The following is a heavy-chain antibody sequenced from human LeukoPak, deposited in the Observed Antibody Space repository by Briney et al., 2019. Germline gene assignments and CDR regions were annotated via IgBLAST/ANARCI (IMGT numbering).Heavy chain of an antibody. CDR3: ARSGYCSSTSRYAVDYFDY. CDR1: GGSMSNYY. CDR2: IFTSGST. Sequence: SETLSLTCTVSGGSMSNYYWSWIRQPAGKGLEWIGRIFTSGSTHYNPSLRSRVTISLDKSKNQFSLKVNSVTVADTAVYSCARSGYCSSTSRYAVDYFDYWGQGTLVTVSS. D-gene: IGHD2-2*01. V-gene: IGHV4-4*07. J-gene: IGHJ4*02.